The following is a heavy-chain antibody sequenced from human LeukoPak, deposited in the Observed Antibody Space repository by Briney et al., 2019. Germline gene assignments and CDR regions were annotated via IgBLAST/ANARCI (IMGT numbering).Heavy chain of an antibody. CDR2: IRNKANSYTT. CDR3: ARTYRSSYDY. CDR1: GFTFSDHY. J-gene: IGHJ4*02. V-gene: IGHV3-72*01. Sequence: GGSLRLSCAASGFTFSDHYMDWVRQAPGEGLEWVGRIRNKANSYTTEYAASVKGRFTISRDDSKNSLFLQMNSLKTEDTAVYYCARTYRSSYDYWGQGTLVTVSS. D-gene: IGHD6-13*01.